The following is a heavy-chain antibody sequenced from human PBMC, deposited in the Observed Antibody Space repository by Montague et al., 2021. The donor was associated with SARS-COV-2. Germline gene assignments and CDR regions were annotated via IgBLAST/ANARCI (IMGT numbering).Heavy chain of an antibody. V-gene: IGHV3-30*18. CDR1: GFTFSSYG. Sequence: SLRLSLSASGFTFSSYGMHWDRQAPGKGLEWVAVISYDGSNKYYADSVKGRFTISRDNSKNTLYLQMNSLRAEDTAVYYCAKDNGDYVGYYYGMDVWGQGTTVTVSS. D-gene: IGHD4-17*01. J-gene: IGHJ6*02. CDR3: AKDNGDYVGYYYGMDV. CDR2: ISYDGSNK.